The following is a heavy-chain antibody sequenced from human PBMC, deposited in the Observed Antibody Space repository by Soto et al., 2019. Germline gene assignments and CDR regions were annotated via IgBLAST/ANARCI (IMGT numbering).Heavy chain of an antibody. V-gene: IGHV1-69*02. CDR3: GGGVAVDY. CDR1: GGTFSSYT. J-gene: IGHJ4*02. CDR2: IIPILGIA. D-gene: IGHD2-15*01. Sequence: QVPLVQSGAEVKKPGSSVKVSCKASGGTFSSYTITWVRQAPGQGLEWMGRIIPILGIANYAQKFQGRVTITADKATRTAYMELSSLRSEDTAVYYCGGGVAVDYWGQGTLVTVAS.